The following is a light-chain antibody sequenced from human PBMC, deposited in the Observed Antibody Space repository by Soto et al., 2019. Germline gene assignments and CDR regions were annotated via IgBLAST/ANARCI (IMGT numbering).Light chain of an antibody. V-gene: IGKV3-15*01. CDR3: QQYNNWPPIT. CDR2: GAS. CDR1: QSVTSN. J-gene: IGKJ5*01. Sequence: EIVLTQSPGTLSLSPGERATLSCRASQSVTSNYLAWYQQKPGQAPRLLIYGASTRATGIPARFSGSGSRTEFTLTISSLQSEDFAVYYCQQYNNWPPITFGQGTRLENK.